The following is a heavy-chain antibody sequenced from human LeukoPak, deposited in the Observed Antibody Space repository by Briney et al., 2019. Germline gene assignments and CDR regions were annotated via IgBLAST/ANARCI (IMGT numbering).Heavy chain of an antibody. CDR2: INHSGST. CDR1: GGSFSGYY. V-gene: IGHV4-34*01. CDR3: ARGAQTYYDKAPVDY. J-gene: IGHJ4*02. Sequence: SEALSLTCAVYGGSFSGYYWSWIRQPPGKGLEWIGEINHSGSTNYNPSLKSRVTISVDTSKSQFSLKLNSMTAADTAVYYCARGAQTYYDKAPVDYWGQGTLVTVSS. D-gene: IGHD3-22*01.